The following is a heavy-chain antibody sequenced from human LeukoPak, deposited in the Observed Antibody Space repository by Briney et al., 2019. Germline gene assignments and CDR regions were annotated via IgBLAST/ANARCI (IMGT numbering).Heavy chain of an antibody. CDR2: INSDGSST. D-gene: IGHD3-10*01. CDR1: GFTFSSYW. CDR3: ARVPLLSWFDP. J-gene: IGHJ5*02. V-gene: IGHV3-74*01. Sequence: GGSLRLSCAASGFTFSSYWMHWVRQAPGKGLVWVSRINSDGSSTSYADSVKGRFTISRDNAKNTLYLQMNSLRAEDTAVYYCARVPLLSWFDPWGQGTLVTVSS.